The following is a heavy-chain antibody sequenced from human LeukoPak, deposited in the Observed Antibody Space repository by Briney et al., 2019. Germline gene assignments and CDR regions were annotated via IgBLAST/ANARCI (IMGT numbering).Heavy chain of an antibody. J-gene: IGHJ4*02. CDR1: GFTFTNYA. Sequence: GGSLRLSCAASGFTFTNYAMHWVRQAPGKGLEFVEAINSDGDGTYYGNSVKGRFTISRDTSKNTLFLQMDSLRPDDTSVYYCARDKRNSNGWYATFDYWGQGTLVTVSS. V-gene: IGHV3-64*01. CDR3: ARDKRNSNGWYATFDY. D-gene: IGHD6-19*01. CDR2: INSDGDGT.